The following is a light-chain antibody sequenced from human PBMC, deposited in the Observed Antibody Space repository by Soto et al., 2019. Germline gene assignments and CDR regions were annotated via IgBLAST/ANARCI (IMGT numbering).Light chain of an antibody. CDR3: SSYTSSSPIYV. Sequence: QSVLTQPSSLSGSPGQSITISCTGTISDVGGYNYVSWYQQHPGKAPKLMIYEVSNLPSGVSNRFSGSKSGNTASLTISGLQAEDEADYYCSSYTSSSPIYVYGTGTKVTVL. J-gene: IGLJ1*01. CDR2: EVS. CDR1: ISDVGGYNY. V-gene: IGLV2-14*01.